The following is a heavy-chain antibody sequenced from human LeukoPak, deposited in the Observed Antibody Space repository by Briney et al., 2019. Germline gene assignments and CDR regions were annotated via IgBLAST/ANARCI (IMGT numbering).Heavy chain of an antibody. Sequence: SVKVSFKASGGTFINYAISWVGQAPGQGVEWMGRIIPSFGIANYSQKFQGRVTITADKSTSTAYMELSSLRSEDTAVYYCAREGSGYDPLRPYYYYGMDVWGQGTTVTVSS. J-gene: IGHJ6*02. D-gene: IGHD5-12*01. CDR3: AREGSGYDPLRPYYYYGMDV. CDR1: GGTFINYA. V-gene: IGHV1-69*17. CDR2: IIPSFGIA.